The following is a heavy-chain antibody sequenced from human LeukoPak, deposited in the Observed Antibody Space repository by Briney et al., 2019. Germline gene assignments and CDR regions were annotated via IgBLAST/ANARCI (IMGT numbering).Heavy chain of an antibody. D-gene: IGHD3-10*02. J-gene: IGHJ6*04. CDR3: AELGITMIGGV. CDR2: IKQDGSEK. CDR1: GFTFRSYW. Sequence: GGSLRLSCAASGFTFRSYWMTWVRQAPGKGLEWVANIKQDGSEKYYVDSVKGRFSISRDNAKNSLYLQMNSLRAEDTAVYYCAELGITMIGGVWGKGTTVTISS. V-gene: IGHV3-7*01.